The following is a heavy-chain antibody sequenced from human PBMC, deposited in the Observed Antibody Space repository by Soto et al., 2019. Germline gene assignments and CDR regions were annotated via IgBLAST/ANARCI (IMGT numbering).Heavy chain of an antibody. V-gene: IGHV1-69*08. CDR2: IIPILGIA. Sequence: QVQLVQSGAEVKKPGSSVKVSCKASGGTFSSYTISWVRQAPGQGLEWMGRIIPILGIANYAQKFQGRVTITADKSTSTAYMELSSLRSEDTAVYYCARDPDYSGYDPYYYGMDVWGQGTTVTVSS. CDR3: ARDPDYSGYDPYYYGMDV. J-gene: IGHJ6*02. CDR1: GGTFSSYT. D-gene: IGHD5-12*01.